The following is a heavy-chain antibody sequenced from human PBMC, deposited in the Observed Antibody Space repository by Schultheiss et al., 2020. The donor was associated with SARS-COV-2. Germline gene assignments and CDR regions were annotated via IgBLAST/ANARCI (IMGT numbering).Heavy chain of an antibody. J-gene: IGHJ4*02. D-gene: IGHD4-17*01. CDR3: ASHPDYGDSEEPTGLIDY. CDR1: GFTFSSYG. Sequence: GGSLRLSCAASGFTFSSYGMHWVRQAPGKGLEWVAVISYDGSNKYYADSVKGRFTIPRDNSKNTLYLQMNSLRAEDTAVYYCASHPDYGDSEEPTGLIDYWGQGTLVTVSS. CDR2: ISYDGSNK. V-gene: IGHV3-30*03.